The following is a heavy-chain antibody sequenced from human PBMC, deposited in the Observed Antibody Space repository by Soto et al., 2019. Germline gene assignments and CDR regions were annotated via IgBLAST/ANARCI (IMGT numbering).Heavy chain of an antibody. CDR2: ITNSGST. J-gene: IGHJ5*01. CDR3: ARGRTAIDPRWFES. V-gene: IGHV4-34*01. Sequence: XETLSLTCAFFVESFSDSYWSCIRHSPEKWLEWIGEITNSGSTYYNPSLKSRVTISGDTSKNQFSLEVRSVTAADTAVYFCARGRTAIDPRWFESCGQRTLLTGSS. D-gene: IGHD3-22*01. CDR1: VESFSDSY.